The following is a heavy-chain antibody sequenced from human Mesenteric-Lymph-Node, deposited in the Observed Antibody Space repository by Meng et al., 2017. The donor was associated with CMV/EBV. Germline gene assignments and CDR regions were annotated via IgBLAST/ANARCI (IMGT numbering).Heavy chain of an antibody. D-gene: IGHD3-10*01. J-gene: IGHJ5*02. V-gene: IGHV4-61*01. CDR2: IYYTGST. Sequence: SETLSLTCTVSGGSVSSSSYYWSWIRQPPGKGLEWIGFIYYTGSTNYNPSLRSRVTISLDTSKKPFSLKLSSVTAADTAVYYCARGRVEYYGSGSYFGDNWFDPWGQGTLVTVSS. CDR1: GGSVSSSSYY. CDR3: ARGRVEYYGSGSYFGDNWFDP.